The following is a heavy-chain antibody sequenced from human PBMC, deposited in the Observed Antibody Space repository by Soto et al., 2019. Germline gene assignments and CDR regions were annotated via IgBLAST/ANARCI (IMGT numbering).Heavy chain of an antibody. CDR1: AFTLSTYW. D-gene: IGHD2-2*01. CDR2: IKQDGSET. V-gene: IGHV3-7*01. Sequence: EVQLVESGGGLVQPGGSLRLSCAASAFTLSTYWMSWVRQAPGKGQEWVATIKQDGSETHYVDSVKGRFTISRDNAENWLHLQMNSLRAEDTAVYYCVRGCGRASCPYYLDVWGKGTTVTVSS. J-gene: IGHJ6*03. CDR3: VRGCGRASCPYYLDV.